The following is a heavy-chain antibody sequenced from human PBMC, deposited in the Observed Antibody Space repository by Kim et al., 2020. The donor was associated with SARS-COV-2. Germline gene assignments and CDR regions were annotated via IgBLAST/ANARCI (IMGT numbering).Heavy chain of an antibody. D-gene: IGHD3-22*01. CDR2: ISSSSSYI. CDR3: ARGPVDYYDSSGYSPFDY. Sequence: GGSLRLSCAASGFTFSSYSMNWVRRAPGKGLEWVSSISSSSSYIYYADSVKGRFTISRDNAKNSLYLQMNSLRAEDTAVYYCARGPVDYYDSSGYSPFDYWGQGTLVTVSS. CDR1: GFTFSSYS. J-gene: IGHJ4*02. V-gene: IGHV3-21*01.